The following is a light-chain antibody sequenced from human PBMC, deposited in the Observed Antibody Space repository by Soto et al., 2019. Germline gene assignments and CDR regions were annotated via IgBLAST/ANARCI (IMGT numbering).Light chain of an antibody. Sequence: DIQMTQSPSSLSASVGDRVTITCRASQSISSYLNGYQQKPGKAPKLLIYAASSLQSGVPSRFRGNGSGTDFTLTISSRQPEDFATYYCQQSYSTLYTFGQGTKLEIK. CDR3: QQSYSTLYT. J-gene: IGKJ2*01. CDR1: QSISSY. V-gene: IGKV1-39*01. CDR2: AAS.